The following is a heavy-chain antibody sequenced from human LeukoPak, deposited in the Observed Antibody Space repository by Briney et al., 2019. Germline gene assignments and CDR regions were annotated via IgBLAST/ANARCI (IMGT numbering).Heavy chain of an antibody. CDR1: GDSISSGSYY. D-gene: IGHD3-10*01. V-gene: IGHV4-39*01. Sequence: SETLSLTCTVSGDSISSGSYYWGWVRQSPGKGLEWIGSICYGRATYYNPSLKSRVTISVETSKNHLPLKLTSVTAADTALYYCARHARYHSGENWFDPWGQGTLVTVSS. CDR2: ICYGRAT. J-gene: IGHJ5*02. CDR3: ARHARYHSGENWFDP.